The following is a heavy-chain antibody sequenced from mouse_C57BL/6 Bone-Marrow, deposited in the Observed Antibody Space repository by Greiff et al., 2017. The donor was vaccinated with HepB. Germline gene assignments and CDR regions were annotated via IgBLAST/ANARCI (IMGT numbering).Heavy chain of an antibody. CDR2: INYDGSST. D-gene: IGHD1-1*01. V-gene: IGHV5-16*02. Sequence: EVKLLESEGGLVQPGSSMKLSCTASGFTFSDYYMAWVRQVPEKGLEWVANINYDGSSTYYLDSLKSRFIISRDNAKNILYLQMSSLKSEDTAMYYCVRHPYGGYFDVWGTGTTVTVSS. J-gene: IGHJ1*03. CDR1: GFTFSDYY. CDR3: VRHPYGGYFDV.